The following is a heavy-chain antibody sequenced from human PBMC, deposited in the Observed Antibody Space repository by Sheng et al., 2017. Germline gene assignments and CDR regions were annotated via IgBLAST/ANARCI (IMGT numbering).Heavy chain of an antibody. CDR1: GFTFSSYE. D-gene: IGHD3-10*01. J-gene: IGHJ4*02. Sequence: PGGSLRLSCAASGFTFSSYEMNWVRQAPGKGLEWVSYISSSGSTIYYADSVKGRFTISRDNAKNSLYLQMNSLRAEDTAVYYCATITMVRGVKGGPYFDYWGQGTLVTVSS. CDR3: ATITMVRGVKGGPYFDY. CDR2: ISSSGSTI. V-gene: IGHV3-48*03.